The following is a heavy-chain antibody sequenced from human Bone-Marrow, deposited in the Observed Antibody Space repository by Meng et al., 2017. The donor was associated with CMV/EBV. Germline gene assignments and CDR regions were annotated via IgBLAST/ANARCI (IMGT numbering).Heavy chain of an antibody. D-gene: IGHD1-26*01. CDR3: AKDRDSGSYLFLFDY. Sequence: SGFTFSGYARSWVRQAPGKGLEWVSSITGSGGSTFYADSVKGRFTISRDNSKNTLYLQMNSLRDEDTAVYYCAKDRDSGSYLFLFDYWGQGTLVTVSS. V-gene: IGHV3-23*01. CDR2: ITGSGGST. CDR1: GFTFSGYA. J-gene: IGHJ4*02.